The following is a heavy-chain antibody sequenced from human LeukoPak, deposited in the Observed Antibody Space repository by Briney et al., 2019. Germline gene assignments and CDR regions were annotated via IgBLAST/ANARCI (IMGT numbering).Heavy chain of an antibody. Sequence: SETLSLTCTVPGGSISSSSYYWGWIRQPPGKGLEWIGSIYYSGSTYYNPSLKSRVTISVDTSKNQFSLKLSSVTAADTAVYYCARLPYSSSWYEYYFDYWGQGTLVTVSS. CDR3: ARLPYSSSWYEYYFDY. D-gene: IGHD6-13*01. CDR1: GGSISSSSYY. CDR2: IYYSGST. J-gene: IGHJ4*02. V-gene: IGHV4-39*01.